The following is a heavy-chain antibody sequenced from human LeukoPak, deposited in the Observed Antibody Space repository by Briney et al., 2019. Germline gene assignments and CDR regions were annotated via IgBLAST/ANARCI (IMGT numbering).Heavy chain of an antibody. CDR2: IWYDGSNK. D-gene: IGHD1-26*01. J-gene: IGHJ4*02. V-gene: IGHV3-33*01. CDR3: ARGSSVGAPDY. Sequence: GRSLRLSCAASGFTFSSYGMHWVRQAPGKGLEWVAVIWYDGSNKYYADSVKGRFTISRDNSKNTLYLQMNSLRAEDTAVYYCARGSSVGAPDYWGQGTLVIVSS. CDR1: GFTFSSYG.